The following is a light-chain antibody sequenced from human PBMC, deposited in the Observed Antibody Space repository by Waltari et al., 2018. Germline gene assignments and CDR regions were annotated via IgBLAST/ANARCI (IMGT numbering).Light chain of an antibody. CDR2: AST. CDR3: QQYHTYPWT. V-gene: IGKV1-8*01. J-gene: IGKJ1*01. CDR1: QGVSTY. Sequence: AIRMTQSPASLSASTGDRVTISCRASQGVSTYLAWYQQKPGKAPSLLIYASTTLENGVPSKFSGSGSGTDFTLTISCLQSEDFATYYCQQYHTYPWTFGQGTKVEI.